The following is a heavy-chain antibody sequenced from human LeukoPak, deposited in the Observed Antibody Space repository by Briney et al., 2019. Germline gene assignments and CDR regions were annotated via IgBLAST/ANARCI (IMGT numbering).Heavy chain of an antibody. CDR1: GYTLTELS. V-gene: IGHV1-24*01. D-gene: IGHD6-13*01. J-gene: IGHJ4*02. CDR2: FDPEDGET. CDR3: AAGVIAAAGRLPIAY. Sequence: ASVKVSCKVSGYTLTELSMHWVRQAPGKGLEWMGGFDPEDGETIYAQKFQGRVTMTEDTSTDTAYMELSGLRSEDTAVYYCAAGVIAAAGRLPIAYWGQGTLVTVSS.